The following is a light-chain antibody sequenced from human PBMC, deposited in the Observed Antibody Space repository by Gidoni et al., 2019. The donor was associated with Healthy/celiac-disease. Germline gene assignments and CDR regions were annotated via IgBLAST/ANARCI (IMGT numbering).Light chain of an antibody. CDR2: GAS. CDR3: QKYGSSFT. Sequence: IVLTQSPGTLALSPGERATLSCRASQSVSSSYLAGYQQKPGQAPRLLIYGASSRATGIPDSFSGSGSGTDFTLTISRLEPEDFAVYYCQKYGSSFTFGPGTKVDIK. CDR1: QSVSSSY. V-gene: IGKV3-20*01. J-gene: IGKJ3*01.